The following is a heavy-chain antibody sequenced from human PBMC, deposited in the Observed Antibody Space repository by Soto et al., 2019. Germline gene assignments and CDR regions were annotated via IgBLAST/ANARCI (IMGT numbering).Heavy chain of an antibody. J-gene: IGHJ4*02. Sequence: SSVKLCCKTSGYPFTRYGITWVRQAPGRGPEWMGWISAYDDKTIYSQKFQGRVTLTADTSTTTAYMELRGLRFDDTAVYYCARDRLIAVTGFLRNWGQGTLVPVSS. CDR2: ISAYDDKT. V-gene: IGHV1-18*01. D-gene: IGHD2-21*02. CDR3: ARDRLIAVTGFLRN. CDR1: GYPFTRYG.